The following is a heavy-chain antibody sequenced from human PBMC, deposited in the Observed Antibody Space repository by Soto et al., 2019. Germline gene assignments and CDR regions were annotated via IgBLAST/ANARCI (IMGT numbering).Heavy chain of an antibody. CDR3: ATAYPFPYCSSTSCEDDAFDI. CDR2: FDPEDGET. Sequence: GASVKVSCKVSGYTLTELSMHWVRQAPGKGLEWMGGFDPEDGETIYAQKFQGRVTMTEDTSTDTAYMELSSLRSEDTAVYYCATAYPFPYCSSTSCEDDAFDIWGQGTMVTVSS. D-gene: IGHD2-2*01. V-gene: IGHV1-24*01. J-gene: IGHJ3*02. CDR1: GYTLTELS.